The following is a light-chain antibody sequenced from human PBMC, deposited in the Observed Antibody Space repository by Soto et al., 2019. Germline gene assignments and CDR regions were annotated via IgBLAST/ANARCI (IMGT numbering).Light chain of an antibody. V-gene: IGKV1-5*03. Sequence: DVQMTQSPSTLSASVGDRVTITCRASQSISGWLAWYQQRPGTAPKLMIYKASTLETGVPSRFSGSGSVTEFTLTINNLQPDDFATYYCQQYAGYSRTFGQGTKVEIK. CDR3: QQYAGYSRT. J-gene: IGKJ1*01. CDR1: QSISGW. CDR2: KAS.